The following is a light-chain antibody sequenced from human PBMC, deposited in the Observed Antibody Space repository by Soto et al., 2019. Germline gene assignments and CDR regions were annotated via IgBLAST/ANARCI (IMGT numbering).Light chain of an antibody. CDR1: QAISSY. V-gene: IGKV1-9*01. Sequence: DIQLTQAPSFLSASAGARVSITCRARQAISSYLAWYQQKPGRAPKLLIYAASTLQSGVPSRFSGSGSGTEFTLTTTSLQPEDFATYYCQQLNSFPITFGQGTRLEIK. CDR3: QQLNSFPIT. CDR2: AAS. J-gene: IGKJ5*01.